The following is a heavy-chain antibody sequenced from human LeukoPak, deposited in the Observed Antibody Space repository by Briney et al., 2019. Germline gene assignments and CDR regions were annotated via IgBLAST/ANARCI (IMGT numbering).Heavy chain of an antibody. CDR2: ISGSGGST. CDR1: GFTFSSYA. Sequence: GGSLRLSCAASGFTFSSYAMSGVRQAPGKGLEWVSAISGSGGSTYYADSVKGRFTISRDNSKNTLYLQMNSLRAEDTAVYYCAKVVGYYDSSGNDYWGQGTLVTVSS. CDR3: AKVVGYYDSSGNDY. V-gene: IGHV3-23*01. D-gene: IGHD3-22*01. J-gene: IGHJ4*02.